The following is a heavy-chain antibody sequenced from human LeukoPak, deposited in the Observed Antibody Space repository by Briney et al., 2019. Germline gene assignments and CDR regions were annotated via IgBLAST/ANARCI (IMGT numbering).Heavy chain of an antibody. V-gene: IGHV4-39*07. CDR2: IYYSGST. D-gene: IGHD2-21*02. CDR3: ARSIVVVTAYNWFDP. Sequence: PSETLSLTCTVSGGSISSNNYYWGWIRQPPGKGLEWIGSIYYSGSTNYNPSLKSRVTISVDTSKNQFSLKLSSVTAADTAVYYCARSIVVVTAYNWFDPWGQGTLVTVSS. CDR1: GGSISSNNYY. J-gene: IGHJ5*02.